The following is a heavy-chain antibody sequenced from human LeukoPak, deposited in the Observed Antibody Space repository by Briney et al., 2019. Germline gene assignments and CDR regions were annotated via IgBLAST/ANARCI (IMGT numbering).Heavy chain of an antibody. Sequence: LSGGSLRLSCAVAGFTFSTYGVYWVRQAPGKGLEWVSSNSGGSSYYADSVKGRFTISRDTSKNTLYLQMNSLRAEDTAVYYCAKDLGSSGWYIDYWGQGTLVTVSS. CDR1: GFTFSTYG. D-gene: IGHD6-19*01. V-gene: IGHV3-23*01. CDR3: AKDLGSSGWYIDY. J-gene: IGHJ4*02. CDR2: NSGGSS.